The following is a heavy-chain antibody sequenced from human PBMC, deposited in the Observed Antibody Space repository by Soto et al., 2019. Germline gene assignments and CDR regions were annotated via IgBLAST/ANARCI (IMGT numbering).Heavy chain of an antibody. J-gene: IGHJ5*02. D-gene: IGHD1-26*01. CDR3: ARSSGGNFGIIIEGTNWFAP. CDR1: RDRFTSYY. Sequence: GASVKVSCKARRDRFTSYYINWVRQAPGQGLEWMGVINPHGGSTAYAQKFKGRVTLTRDTSASTVYMEVSSLTSEDTAMYYCARSSGGNFGIIIEGTNWFAPWGQGTLVTVSS. CDR2: INPHGGST. V-gene: IGHV1-46*01.